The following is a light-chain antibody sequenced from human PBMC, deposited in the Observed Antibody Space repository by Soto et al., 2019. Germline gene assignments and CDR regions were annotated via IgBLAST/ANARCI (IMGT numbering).Light chain of an antibody. V-gene: IGLV2-14*01. CDR3: SSYTSSSTYV. CDR2: DVS. J-gene: IGLJ1*01. Sequence: VLTHPASVSGSPGQSITISCPGTSSDVGSYNYVSWYQQHPGKAPKLMIYDVSNRPSGVSNRFSGSKSGNTASLTISGLQAEDEADYYCSSYTSSSTYVFGTGTKVTVL. CDR1: SSDVGSYNY.